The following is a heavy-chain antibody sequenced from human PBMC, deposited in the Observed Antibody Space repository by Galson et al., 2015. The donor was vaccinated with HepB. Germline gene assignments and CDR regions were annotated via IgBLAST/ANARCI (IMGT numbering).Heavy chain of an antibody. D-gene: IGHD3-16*01. J-gene: IGHJ6*02. Sequence: SLRLSCAASGFTFSSYWMSWVRQAPGKGLEWVANIKQDGSEKYYVDSVKGRFTISRDNAKNSLYLQMNSLRAEDTAVYYCVSDYVWGSYYGYYGMDVWGQGTTVTVSS. CDR2: IKQDGSEK. CDR3: VSDYVWGSYYGYYGMDV. V-gene: IGHV3-7*01. CDR1: GFTFSSYW.